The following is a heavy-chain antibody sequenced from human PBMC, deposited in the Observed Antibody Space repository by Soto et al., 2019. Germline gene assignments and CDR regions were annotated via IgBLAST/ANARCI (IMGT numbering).Heavy chain of an antibody. V-gene: IGHV1-58*01. D-gene: IGHD3-22*01. J-gene: IGHJ4*02. CDR1: GFTFTSSA. CDR3: AAGPTYYYDNSGYHPPSY. Sequence: EASVKVSCKASGFTFTSSAVQWVRQARGQRLEWIGWIVVGSGNTNYAQKFQERVTITRDMSTSTAYMELSSLRSEDTAVYYCAAGPTYYYDNSGYHPPSYWGQGTLVTVSS. CDR2: IVVGSGNT.